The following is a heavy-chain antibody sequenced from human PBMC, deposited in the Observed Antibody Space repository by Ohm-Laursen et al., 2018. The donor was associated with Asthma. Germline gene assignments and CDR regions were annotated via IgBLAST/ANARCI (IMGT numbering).Heavy chain of an antibody. CDR1: GFTFSSYG. J-gene: IGHJ4*02. V-gene: IGHV3-30*03. D-gene: IGHD2-2*01. Sequence: SLRLSCSASGFTFSSYGMHWVRQAPGKGLEWVAVISYDGSNKYYADSVKGRFTISRDNSKNTLYLQMNSLRAEDTAVYYCARDADEYQLLRGFDYWGQGTLVTVSS. CDR2: ISYDGSNK. CDR3: ARDADEYQLLRGFDY.